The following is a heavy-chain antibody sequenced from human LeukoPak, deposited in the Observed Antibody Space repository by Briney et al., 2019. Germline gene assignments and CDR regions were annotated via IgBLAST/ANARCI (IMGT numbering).Heavy chain of an antibody. J-gene: IGHJ5*02. V-gene: IGHV1-2*02. CDR2: INPNSGGT. CDR3: ARLPPPSIAVAGAVDWFDP. CDR1: GYSFTDYY. D-gene: IGHD6-19*01. Sequence: GASLKVSCKASGYSFTDYYMHWVRQAPGQGLEWMGWINPNSGGTNYAQKFQGRVTMTRDTSISTAYMELSRLRSDDTAVYYCARLPPPSIAVAGAVDWFDPWGQGTLVTVSS.